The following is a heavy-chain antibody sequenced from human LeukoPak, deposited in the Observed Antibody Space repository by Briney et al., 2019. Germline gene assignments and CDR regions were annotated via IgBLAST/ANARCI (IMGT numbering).Heavy chain of an antibody. V-gene: IGHV3-64D*09. J-gene: IGHJ6*02. D-gene: IGHD2-15*01. CDR3: VRGYSFGPYGMDV. CDR1: GFPFSSYA. Sequence: GGSLRLSCSASGFPFSSYAMHWVREAPGKGLEYVSAISDSGSSTYYADSVKGRFTISRDNSKNTLYLQMSSLRAEDTAVYFCVRGYSFGPYGMDVWGQGTTVTVSS. CDR2: ISDSGSST.